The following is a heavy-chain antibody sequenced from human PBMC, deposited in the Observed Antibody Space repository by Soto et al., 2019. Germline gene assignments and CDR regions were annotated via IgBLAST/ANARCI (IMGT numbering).Heavy chain of an antibody. CDR3: AKSRDAYNFYFYYGMDV. Sequence: QVQLVESGGGVVQPGTSLRLSCAASGFTFSNYGMHWVRQTPGKGLELVALILYDGSNKYYADSVKGRFTISRDNSKNTLYLQVSSLRAEDTAVYYCAKSRDAYNFYFYYGMDVWGQGPSVTVSS. D-gene: IGHD1-1*01. CDR2: ILYDGSNK. V-gene: IGHV3-30*18. J-gene: IGHJ6*01. CDR1: GFTFSNYG.